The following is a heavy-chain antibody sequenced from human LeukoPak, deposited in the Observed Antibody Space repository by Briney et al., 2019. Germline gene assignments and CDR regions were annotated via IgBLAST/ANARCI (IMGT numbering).Heavy chain of an antibody. CDR1: GFNFNSNG. J-gene: IGHJ3*02. CDR2: ISAYNGST. CDR3: ARDLGSAWYGAFDI. Sequence: DSVKVSCKASGFNFNSNGISWVRQAPGQGLEWMGWISAYNGSTNYAQRFQGRVTMTTDTSTNTAYMELGPLRSDDTAVYFCARDLGSAWYGAFDIWGQGTMVIVSS. D-gene: IGHD6-19*01. V-gene: IGHV1-18*01.